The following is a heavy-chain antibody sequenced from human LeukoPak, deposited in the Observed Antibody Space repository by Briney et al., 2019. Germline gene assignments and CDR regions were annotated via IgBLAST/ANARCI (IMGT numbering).Heavy chain of an antibody. CDR2: ISYDGSNK. D-gene: IGHD3-22*01. J-gene: IGHJ4*02. V-gene: IGHV3-30*18. CDR1: GFTFSSHG. CDR3: AKGTLIYYDSSGDYFDY. Sequence: PGRSLRLSCAASGFTFSSHGMHWVRQAPGKGLEWVAVISYDGSNKYYADSVKGRFTISRDNSKNTLYLQMNSLRAEDTAVYYCAKGTLIYYDSSGDYFDYWGQGTLVTVSS.